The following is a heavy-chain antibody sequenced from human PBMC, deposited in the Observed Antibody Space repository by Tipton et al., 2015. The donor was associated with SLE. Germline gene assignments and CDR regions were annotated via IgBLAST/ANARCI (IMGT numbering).Heavy chain of an antibody. V-gene: IGHV4-4*02. J-gene: IGHJ2*01. CDR1: GASISSSNW. D-gene: IGHD3-10*01. Sequence: GLVKPSGTLYLTCAVSGASISSSNWWTWVRQPPGRGLEWIGEIYHGGSANYNSSLKSRVTMSLDTSTNQISLRLTSVTAADTAVYYCARGITGDLWGRGTLVTVSS. CDR2: IYHGGSA. CDR3: ARGITGDL.